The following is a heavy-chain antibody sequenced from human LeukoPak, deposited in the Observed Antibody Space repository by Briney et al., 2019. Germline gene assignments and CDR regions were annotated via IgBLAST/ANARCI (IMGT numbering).Heavy chain of an antibody. J-gene: IGHJ3*02. CDR1: GFTFSTYS. CDR3: ARAQHSSSWHDAFDI. Sequence: HSGGSLRPSCAASGFTFSTYSMNWVRQAPGKGLEWVSVIYSGGSTYYADSVKGRFTISRDNSKNTLYLQMNSLRAEDTAVYYCARAQHSSSWHDAFDIWGQGTMVTVSS. CDR2: IYSGGST. D-gene: IGHD6-13*01. V-gene: IGHV3-53*01.